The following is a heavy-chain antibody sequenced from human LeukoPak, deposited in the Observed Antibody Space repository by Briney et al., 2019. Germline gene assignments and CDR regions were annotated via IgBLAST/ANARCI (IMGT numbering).Heavy chain of an antibody. D-gene: IGHD6-13*01. J-gene: IGHJ4*02. Sequence: ASVTVSFTASGYTFTSYGISWVRQGPGQGLEWMGCISAYNGNTNYAQKLQGRVTMTTDTSTSTAYMELRSLRSDDTAVYYCARGTRSVAAGTGLGDYWGQGTLVTVSS. CDR1: GYTFTSYG. CDR2: ISAYNGNT. V-gene: IGHV1-18*01. CDR3: ARGTRSVAAGTGLGDY.